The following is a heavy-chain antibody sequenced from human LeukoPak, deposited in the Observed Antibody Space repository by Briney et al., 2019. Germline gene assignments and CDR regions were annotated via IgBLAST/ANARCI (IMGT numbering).Heavy chain of an antibody. Sequence: SEPLSLTCAVYGGSFSGYYWSWIRQPPGKGLEWIGEINHSESTNYNPSLKSRVTISVDTSKNQFSLKMSSVTAADTAVYFCARGPPTDYYDSSGFSYVFDYWGQGTLVTVSS. V-gene: IGHV4-34*01. J-gene: IGHJ4*02. D-gene: IGHD3-22*01. CDR3: ARGPPTDYYDSSGFSYVFDY. CDR1: GGSFSGYY. CDR2: INHSEST.